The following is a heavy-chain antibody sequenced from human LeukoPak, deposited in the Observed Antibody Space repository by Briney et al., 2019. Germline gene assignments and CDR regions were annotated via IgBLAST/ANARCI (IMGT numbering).Heavy chain of an antibody. D-gene: IGHD4/OR15-4a*01. Sequence: GGSLRLSCAASGFTFSSYGMHWVRQAPGKGLEWVAFIRYDGSNKYYADSVKGRFTNSRDNSKNTLYLQMNSLRAEDTAVYYCAKHRRGTMGYYYMDVWGKGTTVNVSS. J-gene: IGHJ6*03. CDR2: IRYDGSNK. CDR3: AKHRRGTMGYYYMDV. CDR1: GFTFSSYG. V-gene: IGHV3-30*02.